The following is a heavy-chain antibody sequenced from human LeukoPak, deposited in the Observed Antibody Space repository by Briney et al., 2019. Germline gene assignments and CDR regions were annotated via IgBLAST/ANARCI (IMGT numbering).Heavy chain of an antibody. CDR2: ISAYNGNT. CDR3: ARAQTDYDFWSGPSDY. V-gene: IGHV1-18*01. CDR1: GYTFTSYG. D-gene: IGHD3-3*01. J-gene: IGHJ4*02. Sequence: ASVKVSCKASGYTFTSYGISWVRQAPGQGLEWMGWISAYNGNTNYAQKLQGRVTMTRDTSTSTVYMELSSLRSEDTAVYYCARAQTDYDFWSGPSDYWGQGTLVTVSS.